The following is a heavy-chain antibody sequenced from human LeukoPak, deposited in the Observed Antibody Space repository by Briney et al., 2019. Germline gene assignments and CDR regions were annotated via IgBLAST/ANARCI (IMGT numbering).Heavy chain of an antibody. J-gene: IGHJ3*02. CDR1: GYTFTSYD. V-gene: IGHV1-8*03. CDR3: ARRRQGAGTTLAFDI. Sequence: ASVKVSCKASGYTFTSYDINWVRQATGQGLEWMGWMNPNSGNTGYAQKFQGRVTITRNTSISTAYMELSSLRSEDTAVYYCARRRQGAGTTLAFDIWGQGTMVTVSS. D-gene: IGHD1-7*01. CDR2: MNPNSGNT.